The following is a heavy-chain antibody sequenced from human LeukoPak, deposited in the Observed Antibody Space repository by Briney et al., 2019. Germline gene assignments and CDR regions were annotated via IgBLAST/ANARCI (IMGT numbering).Heavy chain of an antibody. J-gene: IGHJ4*02. CDR1: GFTFSSYS. D-gene: IGHD3-22*01. CDR3: ASIYDSSGSY. CDR2: ISSSSSTI. V-gene: IGHV3-48*01. Sequence: GGSLRLSCAASGFTFSSYSMNWVRQAPGKGLEWVSYISSSSSTIYYADSVKGRFTISRDNAKNSLYLQMNSLRAEDTAVYYCASIYDSSGSYWGQGTLVTVSS.